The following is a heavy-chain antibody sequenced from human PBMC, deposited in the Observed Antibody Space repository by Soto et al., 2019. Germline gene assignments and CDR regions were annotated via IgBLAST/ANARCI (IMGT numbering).Heavy chain of an antibody. V-gene: IGHV3-53*01. Sequence: PGGSLRLSCAASVFTFNTYSMTWVRQAPGKGLEWVSVMYGGGSTFYADSVKGRFTMSRDNSKNTLYLQMDSLRAEDTAVYYCATRPRSAVSFDYWGQGTLVTVSS. CDR1: VFTFNTYS. J-gene: IGHJ4*02. CDR2: MYGGGST. CDR3: ATRPRSAVSFDY.